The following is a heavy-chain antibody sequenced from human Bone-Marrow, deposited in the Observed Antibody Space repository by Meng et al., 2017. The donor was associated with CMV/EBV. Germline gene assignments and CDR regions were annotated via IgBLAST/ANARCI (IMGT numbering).Heavy chain of an antibody. D-gene: IGHD2-15*01. CDR3: ARVLSGYFDY. J-gene: IGHJ4*02. Sequence: QESGPGLVKPSRTLALTCTVSGGSSSSGDYYWRWIRQPPGKGLEWIGYIYYSGSTYYNPSLKSRVTISVDTSKNQFSLKLSSVTAADTAVYYCARVLSGYFDYWGQGTLVTISS. V-gene: IGHV4-30-4*01. CDR2: IYYSGST. CDR1: GGSSSSGDYY.